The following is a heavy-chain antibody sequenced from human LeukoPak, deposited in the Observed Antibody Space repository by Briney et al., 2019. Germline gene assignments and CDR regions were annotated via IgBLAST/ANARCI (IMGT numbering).Heavy chain of an antibody. J-gene: IGHJ6*02. CDR2: FDPEDGET. D-gene: IGHD6-6*01. CDR1: GYTLTELS. Sequence: ASVKVSCKVSGYTLTELSMHWVRQAPGKGLEWMGGFDPEDGETIYAQKFQGRVTMTEDTSTDTAYMELSSLRSEDTAVYYCATQYSSSPSTYYYYGMDVWGQGTTVTVSS. V-gene: IGHV1-24*01. CDR3: ATQYSSSPSTYYYYGMDV.